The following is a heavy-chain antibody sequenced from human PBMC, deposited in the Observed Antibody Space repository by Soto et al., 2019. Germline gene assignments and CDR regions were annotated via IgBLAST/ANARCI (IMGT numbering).Heavy chain of an antibody. CDR1: GFTFSSYA. J-gene: IGHJ5*02. V-gene: IGHV3-30-3*01. D-gene: IGHD2-2*01. CDR3: AKVQLPSAYCISTFFYHVPWFDP. CDR2: ISYDGSNK. Sequence: QVQLLESGGGVVQPGRSLRLSCAASGFTFSSYAMKWVRQAPGKGLEWVAVISYDGSNKYYADSVKGRFTISRDNSKNTLCLERNSMTAENTTVYYCAKVQLPSAYCISTFFYHVPWFDPWGQGALVTVSS.